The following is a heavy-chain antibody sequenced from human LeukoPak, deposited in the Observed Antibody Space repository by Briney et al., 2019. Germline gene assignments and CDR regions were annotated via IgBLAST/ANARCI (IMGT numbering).Heavy chain of an antibody. J-gene: IGHJ4*02. D-gene: IGHD3-22*01. V-gene: IGHV3-23*01. CDR1: GFTFSSYA. Sequence: GGSLRLSCAASGFTFSSYAMGWVRQAPGKGLEWVSAISGSGGSTYYADSVKGRFTISRDNSKNTLYLQMNSLRAEDTAVYYCAKSPGGNYYDSSGYYYYFDYWGREPWSPSPQ. CDR2: ISGSGGST. CDR3: AKSPGGNYYDSSGYYYYFDY.